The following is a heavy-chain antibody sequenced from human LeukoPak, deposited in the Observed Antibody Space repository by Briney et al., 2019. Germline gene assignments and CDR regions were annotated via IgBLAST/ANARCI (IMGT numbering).Heavy chain of an antibody. D-gene: IGHD6-19*01. CDR1: GFTFSSYL. V-gene: IGHV3-74*01. CDR2: VNSDGSST. Sequence: PGGSLRLSCAASGFTFSSYLMHWVRHAPGKGLVWVSRVNSDGSSTTYADSVKGRFTISRDNAKNTLYLQMNSLRAEDTAVYYCARGSTQYSSGWYGLDYWGQGTLVTVSS. CDR3: ARGSTQYSSGWYGLDY. J-gene: IGHJ4*02.